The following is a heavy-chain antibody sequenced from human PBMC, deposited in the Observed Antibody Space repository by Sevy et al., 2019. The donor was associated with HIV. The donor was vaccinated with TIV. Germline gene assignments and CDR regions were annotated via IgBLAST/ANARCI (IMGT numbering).Heavy chain of an antibody. CDR1: GLNFSKYS. D-gene: IGHD3-3*01. J-gene: IGHJ6*02. V-gene: IGHV3-48*02. Sequence: GGSLRLSCAASGLNFSKYSFNWVRQAPEKGLEWISHISRSGTTTYYAESVKGRFTVSRDNAKNSLYLQMSSLRDEDKDVYYCAKDYDFWSGYTALSYYSLSYYYGMDVWGQGTTVTVSS. CDR2: ISRSGTTT. CDR3: AKDYDFWSGYTALSYYSLSYYYGMDV.